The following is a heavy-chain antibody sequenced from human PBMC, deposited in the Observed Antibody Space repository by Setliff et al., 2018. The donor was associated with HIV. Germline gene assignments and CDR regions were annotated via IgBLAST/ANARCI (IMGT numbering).Heavy chain of an antibody. CDR3: ARGRGSSAWFDP. Sequence: ASVKVSCKASGYTFNNYYMHWVRQAPGQGLEWMGWMNPKSGNTGYARKFQGRVTMTRDTSIDTAYMELTSLTSEDTAVYYCARGRGSSAWFDPWGQGTLVTVSS. V-gene: IGHV1-8*02. CDR2: MNPKSGNT. CDR1: GYTFNNYY. J-gene: IGHJ5*02. D-gene: IGHD3-10*01.